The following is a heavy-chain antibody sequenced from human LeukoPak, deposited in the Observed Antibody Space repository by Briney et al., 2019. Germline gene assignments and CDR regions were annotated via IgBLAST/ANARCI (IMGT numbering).Heavy chain of an antibody. J-gene: IGHJ5*02. CDR1: GGSISSGSYS. CDR2: IYTSGST. D-gene: IGHD5-24*01. V-gene: IGHV4-61*02. Sequence: SETLSLTCTVSGGSISSGSYSWSWIRQPAGKGLEWIGRIYTSGSTNYNPSLKSRVTISVDTSKKQFPLKLTSVTAADTAVYFCARARRKREMATIWRYNWFDPWGQGTLVTVSS. CDR3: ARARRKREMATIWRYNWFDP.